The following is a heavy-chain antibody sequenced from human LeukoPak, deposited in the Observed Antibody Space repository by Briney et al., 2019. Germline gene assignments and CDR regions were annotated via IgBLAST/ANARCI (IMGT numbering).Heavy chain of an antibody. CDR2: INAGNGNT. Sequence: ASVKVSCKASGYTFTSYAMHWVRQAPGQRLEWMGWINAGNGNTKYSQKFQGRVTITRDTSASTAYMELSSLRSEDTAVYYCASLARYCSGGSCYSRFDYWGQGTLVTVSS. D-gene: IGHD2-15*01. CDR3: ASLARYCSGGSCYSRFDY. CDR1: GYTFTSYA. J-gene: IGHJ4*02. V-gene: IGHV1-3*01.